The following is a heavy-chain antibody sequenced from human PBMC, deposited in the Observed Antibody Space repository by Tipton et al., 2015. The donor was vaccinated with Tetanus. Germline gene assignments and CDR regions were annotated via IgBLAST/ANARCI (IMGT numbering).Heavy chain of an antibody. V-gene: IGHV4-30-2*01. Sequence: LRLSCAVSGGSISSGDYSWSWIRQPPGKGLEWIGYIYDSGSTYYNPSLKSRVTISEDRSKNQISLRLRSVTAADTAVYYCATTADNWFDPWGQGTLVTVSS. CDR2: IYDSGST. D-gene: IGHD1-1*01. J-gene: IGHJ5*02. CDR1: GGSISSGDYS. CDR3: ATTADNWFDP.